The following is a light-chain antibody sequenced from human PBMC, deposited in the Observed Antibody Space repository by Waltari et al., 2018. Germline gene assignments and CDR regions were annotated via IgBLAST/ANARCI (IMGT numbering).Light chain of an antibody. CDR2: WAS. CDR3: QQYYSTTPTYT. J-gene: IGKJ2*01. V-gene: IGKV4-1*01. CDR1: QSVLYSSNNKNY. Sequence: DIVMTQSPDSLAVSLGERATIHCKSSQSVLYSSNNKNYLAWYQQKPGQPPKLLIYWASTRESGVPDRFSGSGSETDFTLTISSLQAEDVAVYYCQQYYSTTPTYTFGQGTKLEIK.